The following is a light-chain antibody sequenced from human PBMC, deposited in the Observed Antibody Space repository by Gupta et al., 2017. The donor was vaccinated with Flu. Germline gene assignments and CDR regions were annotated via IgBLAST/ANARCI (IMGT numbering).Light chain of an antibody. CDR3: LQDYNYPWT. CDR2: SAS. J-gene: IGKJ1*01. V-gene: IGKV1-6*01. Sequence: AIQMTQSPSSLSASVGDRVTVTCRASQGIRNDLDWYQQKPGKAPKLLIYSASTLQSGVPSRFSGSGSGTDFTLTISSLQPEDFATYYYLQDYNYPWTFGQGTKVEIK. CDR1: QGIRND.